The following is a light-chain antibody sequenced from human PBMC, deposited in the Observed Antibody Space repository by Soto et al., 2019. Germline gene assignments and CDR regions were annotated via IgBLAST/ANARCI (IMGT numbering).Light chain of an antibody. J-gene: IGLJ1*01. CDR3: SSYTSSSTLYV. CDR1: SSDVGGYNY. Sequence: QSALTQPASVSGSPGQSITISCTGTSSDVGGYNYVSWYQQHPGKAPKLMIYEVSNRPSGVSNRLSGSKSGNTASLTISGLHAEDEADYYCSSYTSSSTLYVFGTGTKVTVL. V-gene: IGLV2-14*01. CDR2: EVS.